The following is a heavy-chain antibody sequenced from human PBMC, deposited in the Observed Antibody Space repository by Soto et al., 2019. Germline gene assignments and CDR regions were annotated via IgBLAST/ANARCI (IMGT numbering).Heavy chain of an antibody. CDR3: ARSQGSSTSLEIYYYYYYGMEV. Sequence: QVQLVQSGAEVKKPGSSLKVSCKASGGTFSSYAISWVRQSPGQGLEWMGGIIPISETTNYAQKFQGRVTITADESKSTAYMELSSLRSEDTAVYYCARSQGSSTSLEIYYYYYYGMEVRGQGTTVTVSS. CDR2: IIPISETT. D-gene: IGHD2-2*01. CDR1: GGTFSSYA. V-gene: IGHV1-69*01. J-gene: IGHJ6*02.